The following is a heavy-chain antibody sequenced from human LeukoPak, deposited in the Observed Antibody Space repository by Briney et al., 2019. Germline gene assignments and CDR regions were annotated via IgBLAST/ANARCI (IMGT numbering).Heavy chain of an antibody. J-gene: IGHJ6*02. Sequence: PGGSLRLSCAASGFTFSSYAMSWVRQAPGKGLEWVSAISGSGGSTYYADSVKGRFTISRDNSKNTLYLQINSLRAEDTAVYYCAKYGYSYGGNYYGMDVWGQGTTVTVSS. CDR1: GFTFSSYA. CDR3: AKYGYSYGGNYYGMDV. CDR2: ISGSGGST. D-gene: IGHD5-18*01. V-gene: IGHV3-23*01.